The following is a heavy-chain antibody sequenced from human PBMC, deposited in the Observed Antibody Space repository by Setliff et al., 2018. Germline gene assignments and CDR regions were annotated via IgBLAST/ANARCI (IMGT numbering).Heavy chain of an antibody. Sequence: LGESLKISCKGSGYSFTSYWIGWVRQMPGKGLEWMGIIYPGDSDTRYSPSFQGQVTISADKSISTAYLQWSSLKASDTAMYYCARLGSYGSTIPYYFDYWGQGTLVTVSS. CDR1: GYSFTSYW. CDR2: IYPGDSDT. D-gene: IGHD5-18*01. CDR3: ARLGSYGSTIPYYFDY. V-gene: IGHV5-51*01. J-gene: IGHJ4*02.